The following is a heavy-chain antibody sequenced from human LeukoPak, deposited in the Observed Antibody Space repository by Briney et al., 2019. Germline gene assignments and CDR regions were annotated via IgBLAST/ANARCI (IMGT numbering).Heavy chain of an antibody. D-gene: IGHD3-22*01. J-gene: IGHJ6*02. CDR2: IYYSGST. CDR3: ARSFDSRGYYYYGMDV. Sequence: SETLSLTCTVSGGSISSYYWSWIRQPPGKGLEWIGYIYYSGSTSYNSPLKSRVTISLDTPKNQFSLKLNSVTAADTAVYYCARSFDSRGYYYYGMDVWGQGTTVTVSS. CDR1: GGSISSYY. V-gene: IGHV4-59*01.